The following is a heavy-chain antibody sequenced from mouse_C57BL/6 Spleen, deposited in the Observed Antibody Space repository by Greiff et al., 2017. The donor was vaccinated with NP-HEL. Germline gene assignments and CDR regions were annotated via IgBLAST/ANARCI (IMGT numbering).Heavy chain of an antibody. CDR2: INPSNGGT. Sequence: QVQLKQSGTELVKPGASVKLSCKASGYTFTSYWMHWVKQRPGQGLEWIGNINPSNGGTNYNEKFKSKATLTVDKSSSTAYMQLSSLTSEDSAVYYCARGDPHWYFDVWGTGTTVTVAS. CDR1: GYTFTSYW. D-gene: IGHD2-13*01. V-gene: IGHV1-53*01. J-gene: IGHJ1*03. CDR3: ARGDPHWYFDV.